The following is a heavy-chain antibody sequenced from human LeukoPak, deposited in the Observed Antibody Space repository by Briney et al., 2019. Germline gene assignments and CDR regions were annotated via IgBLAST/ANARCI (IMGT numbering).Heavy chain of an antibody. CDR2: ISSSSSYI. J-gene: IGHJ6*02. CDR1: GFTFRSYS. D-gene: IGHD4-17*01. CDR3: ARDLRGDYVDYYYGMDV. V-gene: IGHV3-21*01. Sequence: GGSLRLSCAASGFTFRSYSMNWVRQAPGKGQEWVSSISSSSSYIYYADSVKGRFTISRDNAKNSLYLQMNSLRAEDTAVYYCARDLRGDYVDYYYGMDVWGQGTTVTVSS.